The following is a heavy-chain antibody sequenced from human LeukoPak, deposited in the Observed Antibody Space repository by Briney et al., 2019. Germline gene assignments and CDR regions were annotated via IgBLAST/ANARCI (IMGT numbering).Heavy chain of an antibody. CDR2: VKSKPDGGTT. Sequence: GGSLRLSCAASGFTFSNAWMNWVRQAPGKGLEWVGRVKSKPDGGTTAYAAPVKGRFTISRDDSKNTVSLQMISLKAEDTAVYYCTTRGDAVSNAFNYWGQGTLVTVSS. J-gene: IGHJ4*02. D-gene: IGHD2-21*01. V-gene: IGHV3-15*01. CDR1: GFTFSNAW. CDR3: TTRGDAVSNAFNY.